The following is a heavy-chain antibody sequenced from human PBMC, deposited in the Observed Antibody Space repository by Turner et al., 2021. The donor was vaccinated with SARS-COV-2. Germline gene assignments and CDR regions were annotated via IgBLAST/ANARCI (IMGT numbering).Heavy chain of an antibody. V-gene: IGHV3-33*01. J-gene: IGHJ4*02. CDR3: AREHPPSSWQTYYFDF. D-gene: IGHD6-13*01. CDR2: IWYDGSNK. Sequence: QVQLVESGGSVVQPGRFLRLSCGTSGFTFSSYGMHWVRQAQGKGLELVSIIWYDGSNKYYADSVKGRFTISRDNSKNTLYLQMNSLRAEDTVVYYCAREHPPSSWQTYYFDFWGQGTLVTVSS. CDR1: GFTFSSYG.